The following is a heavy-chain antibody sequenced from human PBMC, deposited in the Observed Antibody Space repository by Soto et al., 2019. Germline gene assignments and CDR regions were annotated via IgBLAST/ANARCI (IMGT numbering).Heavy chain of an antibody. CDR3: AGGWFGPDV. Sequence: EVQLVESGGGLVQPGGSLRLSCAASGFTLSGRSMHWVRQAPGKGLVWVSGVDNAGTDSTYADYVKGRFTSSRDNAKNMLYLQMISLRVEDTAVYYCAGGWFGPDVWGKGTTVTVSS. J-gene: IGHJ6*04. D-gene: IGHD3-10*01. CDR2: VDNAGTDS. CDR1: GFTLSGRS. V-gene: IGHV3-74*01.